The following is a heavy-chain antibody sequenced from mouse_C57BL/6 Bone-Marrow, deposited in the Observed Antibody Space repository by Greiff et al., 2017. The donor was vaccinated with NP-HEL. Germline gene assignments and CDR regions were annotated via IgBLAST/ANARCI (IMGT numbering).Heavy chain of an antibody. CDR3: ARPCGSPWWYFDV. D-gene: IGHD1-1*01. V-gene: IGHV5-17*01. J-gene: IGHJ1*03. CDR2: ISSGSSTI. Sequence: EVQVVESGGGLVKPGGSLKLSCAASGFTFSDYGMHWVRQAPEKGLEWVAYISSGSSTIYYADTVKGRFTISRDNAKNTLFLQMTSLRSEDTAMYYCARPCGSPWWYFDVWGTGTTVTVSS. CDR1: GFTFSDYG.